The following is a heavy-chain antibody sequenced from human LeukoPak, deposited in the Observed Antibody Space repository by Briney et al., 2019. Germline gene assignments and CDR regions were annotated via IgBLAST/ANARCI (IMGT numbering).Heavy chain of an antibody. CDR3: ARASGDIVVVPAADSTIPDFYYYGMDV. D-gene: IGHD2-2*01. J-gene: IGHJ6*02. CDR1: GGTISSYA. V-gene: IGHV1-69*13. CDR2: IIPMFGTA. Sequence: ASVKVSCKASGGTISSYAISWVRQAPGQGREWMGGIIPMFGTANYAQKFQGRVTITADESTSTAYMELSSLRSEDTAVYYCARASGDIVVVPAADSTIPDFYYYGMDVWGQGTTVTVSS.